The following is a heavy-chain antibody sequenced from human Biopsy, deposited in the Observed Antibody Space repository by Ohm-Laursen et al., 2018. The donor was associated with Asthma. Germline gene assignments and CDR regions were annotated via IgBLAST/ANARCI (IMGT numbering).Heavy chain of an antibody. CDR3: ARKAGSCISRTCYSLDF. V-gene: IGHV1-69*13. Sequence: SVKASCKSLGGTFNTYVIGWVRQAPGQGLEWMGGINSVFGTTTYPQKFQDRVTITADDSTSTVYMELSSLRSEDTAVYYCARKAGSCISRTCYSLDFWGQGTLVTASS. J-gene: IGHJ4*02. D-gene: IGHD2-2*01. CDR2: INSVFGTT. CDR1: GGTFNTYV.